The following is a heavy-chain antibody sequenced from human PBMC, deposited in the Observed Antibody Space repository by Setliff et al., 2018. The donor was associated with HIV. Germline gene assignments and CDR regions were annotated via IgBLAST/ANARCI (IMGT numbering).Heavy chain of an antibody. V-gene: IGHV4-34*01. CDR2: INHSGST. J-gene: IGHJ4*02. CDR1: GGSFSGYY. D-gene: IGHD6-19*01. CDR3: ARIRGYSSGWLY. Sequence: PSETLSLTCAVYGGSFSGYYWSWIRQPPGKGLEWIGEINHSGSTNYNPSLKSRVTISVDTSKNRCSLKLSSVTAADTAVYYCARIRGYSSGWLYWGQGTLVTVSS.